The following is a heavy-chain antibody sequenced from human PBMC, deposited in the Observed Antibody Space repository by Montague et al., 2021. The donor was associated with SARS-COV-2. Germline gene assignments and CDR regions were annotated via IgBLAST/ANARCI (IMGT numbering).Heavy chain of an antibody. Sequence: SETLSLTCTVSGGSISSSDYYWGWIRQPPGKELEWIGSIYYTGRTYYNPSLKSRVTMSVDTSENQFSLKLSSVTVADTALYYCARHCGVNEFDPWGQGTLVSVSS. CDR3: ARHCGVNEFDP. CDR1: GGSISSSDYY. J-gene: IGHJ5*02. V-gene: IGHV4-39*01. CDR2: IYYTGRT. D-gene: IGHD2-21*01.